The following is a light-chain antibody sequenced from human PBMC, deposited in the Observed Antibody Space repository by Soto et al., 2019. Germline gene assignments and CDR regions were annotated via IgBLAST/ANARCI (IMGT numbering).Light chain of an antibody. Sequence: EIVMTQSPATLSVSPGERATLSCRASQSVSSNLAWYQQKPGQAPRLLIYGASTRATGIPARFSGSGSGTEFTLTISSLQSEDFAVYYCQHRNERPFTFGPGTKLEIE. CDR3: QHRNERPFT. CDR1: QSVSSN. CDR2: GAS. J-gene: IGKJ3*01. V-gene: IGKV3-15*01.